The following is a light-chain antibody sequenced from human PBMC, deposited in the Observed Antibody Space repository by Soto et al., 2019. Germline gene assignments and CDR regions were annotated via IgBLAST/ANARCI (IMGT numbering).Light chain of an antibody. V-gene: IGKV3-15*01. J-gene: IGKJ1*01. Sequence: EIVMTQSPATLSVSPGERATRSCRASQSVSSNLAWYQQKPGQAPRLLIYGASTRATGIPARFSGSGSGTEFTLTISSLQSEDFAVYYCQQYNNWPRTFGQGTQVDIK. CDR1: QSVSSN. CDR3: QQYNNWPRT. CDR2: GAS.